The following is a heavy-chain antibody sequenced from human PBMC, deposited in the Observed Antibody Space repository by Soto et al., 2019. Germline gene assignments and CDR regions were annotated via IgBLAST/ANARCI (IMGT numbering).Heavy chain of an antibody. CDR2: ISGSGGST. D-gene: IGHD2-2*01. CDR1: GFTFSSYA. J-gene: IGHJ4*02. Sequence: PGGSLRLSCAASGFTFSSYAMSWVRQAPGKGLEWVSAISGSGGSTYYADSVKGRFTISRDNSKNTLYLQMNSLRAEDTAVYYCAKTLSLAPIVVVPAATFDDWGQGTLVTVS. V-gene: IGHV3-23*01. CDR3: AKTLSLAPIVVVPAATFDD.